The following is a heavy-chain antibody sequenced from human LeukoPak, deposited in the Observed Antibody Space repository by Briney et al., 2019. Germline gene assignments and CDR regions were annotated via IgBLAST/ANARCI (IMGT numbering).Heavy chain of an antibody. J-gene: IGHJ4*02. CDR2: ISKSDRST. D-gene: IGHD2-21*01. V-gene: IGHV3-23*01. CDR3: ARGALIPDF. Sequence: GGSLRLSCAASGFTFSSYAMTWVRQAPGKGLAWVSSISKSDRSTYYADSVKGRFTISRDNSRNTVYLHMDSLRVEDTAIYYCARGALIPDFRGQGTLVTVSS. CDR1: GFTFSSYA.